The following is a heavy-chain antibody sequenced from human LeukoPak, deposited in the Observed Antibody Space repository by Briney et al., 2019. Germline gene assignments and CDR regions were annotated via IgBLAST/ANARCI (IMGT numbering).Heavy chain of an antibody. J-gene: IGHJ6*03. CDR2: IYYSGST. D-gene: IGHD2-8*01. Sequence: SETLSLTCTVSGGSISSYYWSWIRQPPGKGLEWIGYIYYSGSTNYNPSLKSRVTISVDTSKNQFSLKLSSVTAADTAVYYCARVMRYYYYMDVWGKGTTVTVSS. CDR1: GGSISSYY. CDR3: ARVMRYYYYMDV. V-gene: IGHV4-59*01.